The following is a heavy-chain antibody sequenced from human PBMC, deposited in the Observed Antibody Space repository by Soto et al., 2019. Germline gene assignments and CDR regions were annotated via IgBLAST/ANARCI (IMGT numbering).Heavy chain of an antibody. V-gene: IGHV4-34*01. CDR2: VHYSGGT. D-gene: IGHD3-3*01. Sequence: SETLSLTCAVYGGSLSNYYWNWIRQPPGKGLEWIGEVHYSGGTGYNPSLRNRVTISIDRSKNQFSLEMKSVTAADTAIYYCTRGFSGAPTDYWGQGALVTVSS. J-gene: IGHJ4*02. CDR3: TRGFSGAPTDY. CDR1: GGSLSNYY.